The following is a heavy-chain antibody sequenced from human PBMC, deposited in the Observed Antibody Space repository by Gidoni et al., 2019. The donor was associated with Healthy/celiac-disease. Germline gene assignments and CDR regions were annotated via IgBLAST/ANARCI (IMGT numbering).Heavy chain of an antibody. CDR1: GFTFDDYA. V-gene: IGHV3-9*01. CDR2: ISWNSGSI. J-gene: IGHJ3*02. CDR3: ARAGAFDI. Sequence: EVQLVESGGGLVQPGRSLRLSCAASGFTFDDYAMHWVRQAPGKGLEWVSGISWNSGSIGYADSVKGRFTISRDNAKNSLYLQMNSLRAEDTALYYCARAGAFDIWGQGTMVTVSS.